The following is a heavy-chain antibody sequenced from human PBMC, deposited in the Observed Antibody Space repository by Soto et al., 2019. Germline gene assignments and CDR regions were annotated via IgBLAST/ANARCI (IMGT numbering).Heavy chain of an antibody. CDR2: INVGNGNT. CDR1: GFTFTSSA. J-gene: IGHJ4*02. Sequence: GASVKVSCKASGFTFTSSAVQWVRQARGQRLEWIGWINVGNGNTYYAEHFQGRVTITRDTSASTVYMQLSSLTSEDTAVYYCARDDSGFSGSHYIDYFNYWGQGALVTVSS. V-gene: IGHV1-58*01. CDR3: ARDDSGFSGSHYIDYFNY. D-gene: IGHD1-26*01.